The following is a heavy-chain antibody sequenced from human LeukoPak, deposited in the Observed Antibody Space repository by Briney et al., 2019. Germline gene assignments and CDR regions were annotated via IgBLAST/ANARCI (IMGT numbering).Heavy chain of an antibody. J-gene: IGHJ6*04. V-gene: IGHV3-7*01. D-gene: IGHD5-24*01. CDR3: ARDVSYQQFAV. CDR2: INPDGSQK. Sequence: GGSLRLSCVASRFRFSASWVAWVRQAPGKGLEWVANINPDGSQKNYIDSVKGRFTTARDNAKNSAYLQMNSLTAEDTCLYYCARDVSYQQFAVWGKGTTATVSS. CDR1: RFRFSASW.